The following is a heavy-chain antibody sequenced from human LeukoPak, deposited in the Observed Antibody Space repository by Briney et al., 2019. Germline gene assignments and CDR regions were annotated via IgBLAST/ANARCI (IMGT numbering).Heavy chain of an antibody. J-gene: IGHJ4*02. V-gene: IGHV4-59*01. CDR2: IYYSGST. D-gene: IGHD1-26*01. CDR3: ARDGGSYYFDY. CDR1: GGSISSYY. Sequence: TSETLSLTCTVSGGSISSYYWSWIRQPPGKGLEWIGYIYYSGSTNYNPSLKSRVTISVDTSKNQFSLKLSSVTAADTAVYYCARDGGSYYFDYWGQGTLVTVSS.